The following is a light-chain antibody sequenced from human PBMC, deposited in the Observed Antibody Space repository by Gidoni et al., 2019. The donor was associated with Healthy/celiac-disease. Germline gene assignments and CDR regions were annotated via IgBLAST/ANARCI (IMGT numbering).Light chain of an antibody. Sequence: EIVLTQSPGTLSLSPGERATISCRASQSVSSSYLAWYQQKPGQAPRLLIYGASSRATGIPDRNSGSGSGTDFTLTISRLEPEDFAVYYCQQYGSSPPWTFGQGTKVEIK. CDR1: QSVSSSY. CDR3: QQYGSSPPWT. V-gene: IGKV3-20*01. J-gene: IGKJ1*01. CDR2: GAS.